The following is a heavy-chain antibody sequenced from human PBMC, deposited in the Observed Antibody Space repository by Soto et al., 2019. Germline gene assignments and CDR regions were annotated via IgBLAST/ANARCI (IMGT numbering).Heavy chain of an antibody. Sequence: QVQLVQSEGELRQPGASVTVSCRASGYTFTSYGIIWVRQAPGQGLEWMGYISPNSGATTYAQNLQGRLTLTTDTSTSTAYMERRSLSSDDTAIYYCVIEMWTRSGPQNFFDYWGLGALVTVSS. CDR1: GYTFTSYG. J-gene: IGHJ4*02. V-gene: IGHV1-18*01. CDR3: VIEMWTRSGPQNFFDY. CDR2: ISPNSGAT. D-gene: IGHD6-25*01.